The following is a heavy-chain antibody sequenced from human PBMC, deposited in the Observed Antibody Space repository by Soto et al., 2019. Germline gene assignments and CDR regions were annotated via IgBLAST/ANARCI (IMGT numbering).Heavy chain of an antibody. CDR2: ISYDSTKT. D-gene: IGHD1-26*01. J-gene: IGHJ6*02. Sequence: GGSLRLSCAASGFTFNGYGMHWVRQGPGNGLEWVAFISYDSTKTYYADSVKGRFTISRDNSNSALYVQMNSLTGEDTAVYYCARTRSAWSDFHYYSLDVWGQGTTVTVSS. V-gene: IGHV3-30*03. CDR3: ARTRSAWSDFHYYSLDV. CDR1: GFTFNGYG.